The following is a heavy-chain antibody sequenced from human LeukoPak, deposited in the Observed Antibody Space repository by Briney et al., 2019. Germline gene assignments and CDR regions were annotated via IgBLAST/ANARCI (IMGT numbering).Heavy chain of an antibody. D-gene: IGHD3-10*01. CDR2: IYYSGST. CDR3: ATLELFQTTRGNWFDP. V-gene: IGHV4-30-4*01. Sequence: SETLSLTCAVSGGSISSGDYYWSWIRQPPGKGLEWIGYIYYSGSTYYNPSLKSRVTISVDTSKNQFSLKLSSVTAADTAVYYCATLELFQTTRGNWFDPWGQGTLVTVSS. J-gene: IGHJ5*02. CDR1: GGSISSGDYY.